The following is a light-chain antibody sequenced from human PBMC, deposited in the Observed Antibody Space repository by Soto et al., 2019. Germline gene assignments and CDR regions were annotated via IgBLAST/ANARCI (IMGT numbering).Light chain of an antibody. CDR2: KAS. Sequence: DIQMTHSPSTLSASVGDRVTITCRASQSISSWLAWYQQKPGKAPKLLIYKASSLESGVPSRFSGSGSGTEFTLTISSLQPDDFATYYCQQYNSYQFTFGPGTKVDIK. J-gene: IGKJ3*01. V-gene: IGKV1-5*03. CDR1: QSISSW. CDR3: QQYNSYQFT.